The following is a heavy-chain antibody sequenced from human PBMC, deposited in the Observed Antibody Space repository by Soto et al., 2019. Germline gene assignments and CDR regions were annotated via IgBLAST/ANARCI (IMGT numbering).Heavy chain of an antibody. CDR2: ISAYNGNT. J-gene: IGHJ4*02. CDR3: ARDLDEGDDYDSSVARKDY. CDR1: GYTFTSYG. Sequence: QVQLVQSGAEVKKPGASVKVSCKASGYTFTSYGISWVRQAPGQGLEWMGWISAYNGNTNYAQKLQGRVTMTTDTSPSTAYLELRSMRSEDTAVDYCARDLDEGDDYDSSVARKDYWGQGTLVTVSS. V-gene: IGHV1-18*01. D-gene: IGHD3-22*01.